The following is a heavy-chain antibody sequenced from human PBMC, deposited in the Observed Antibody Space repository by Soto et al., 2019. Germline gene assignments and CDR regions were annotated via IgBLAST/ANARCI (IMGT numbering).Heavy chain of an antibody. V-gene: IGHV3-23*01. J-gene: IGHJ4*02. CDR2: ISGSGGST. CDR3: AKDLDDSSGYFTIFDY. D-gene: IGHD3-22*01. Sequence: GSLRLSCAASGFTFSSYAMSWVRQAPGKGLEWVSAISGSGGSTYYADSVKGRFTISRDNSKNTLYLQMNSLRAEDTAVYYCAKDLDDSSGYFTIFDYWGQGTLVTVSS. CDR1: GFTFSSYA.